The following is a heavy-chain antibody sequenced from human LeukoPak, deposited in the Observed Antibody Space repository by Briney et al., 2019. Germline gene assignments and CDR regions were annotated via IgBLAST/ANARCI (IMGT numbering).Heavy chain of an antibody. D-gene: IGHD5-24*01. CDR1: GFTFSSYA. Sequence: GGSLRLSCAASGFTFSSYAMSWVRQAPGKGLEWVSAISGSGGSTYYADSVKGRFTISRGNSKNTLYLQMNSLRAEDTAVYYCAKAAERSGYNYVGIGYWGQGTLVTVSS. CDR2: ISGSGGST. V-gene: IGHV3-23*01. J-gene: IGHJ4*02. CDR3: AKAAERSGYNYVGIGY.